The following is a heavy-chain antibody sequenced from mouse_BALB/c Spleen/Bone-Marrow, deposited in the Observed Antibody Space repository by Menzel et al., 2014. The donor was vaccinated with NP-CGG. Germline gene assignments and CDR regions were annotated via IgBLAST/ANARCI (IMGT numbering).Heavy chain of an antibody. CDR2: IYPGDNDT. Sequence: QVQLQQSGAELVRPGSSVKISCKASGYAFSSYWMNWVKQRPGQGLEWIGQIYPGDNDTDYNGKFKAKASLTADKSSTTAYMQLTSLTAEDSSVYFCARCGISDDYWGQATTLTVSS. CDR1: GYAFSSYW. V-gene: IGHV1-80*01. CDR3: ARCGISDDY. J-gene: IGHJ2*01.